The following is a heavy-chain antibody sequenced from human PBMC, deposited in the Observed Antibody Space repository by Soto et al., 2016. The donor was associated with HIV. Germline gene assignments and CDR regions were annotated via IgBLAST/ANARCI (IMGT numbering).Heavy chain of an antibody. J-gene: IGHJ3*02. CDR1: GGTFNSYA. CDR2: IIPMFDTT. Sequence: QVQLVQSGTEVKKPGSSVKVSCTASGGTFNSYALSWVRQAPGQGLEWMGVIIPMFDTTNYAQNFQGRVTITADESTSTAYMELNSLTFDDTAVYYCARGSVLSAFDIWGQGTPVIVSS. CDR3: ARGSVLSAFDI. V-gene: IGHV1-69*13.